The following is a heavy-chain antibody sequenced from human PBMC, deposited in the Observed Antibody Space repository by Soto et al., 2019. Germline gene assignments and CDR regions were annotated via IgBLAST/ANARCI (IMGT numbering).Heavy chain of an antibody. CDR1: GFTFSSYA. CDR3: ARGQGYGGNRNGWLDY. Sequence: EVQLLESGGGLVQPGGSLRLSCAASGFTFSSYAMSWVRQAPGKGLEWVSAISGSGGSTYYADSVKGRFTISRDNSKNSLYLQMNSLRAEDTAVYYCARGQGYGGNRNGWLDYWGQGTLVTVSS. J-gene: IGHJ4*02. D-gene: IGHD1-20*01. V-gene: IGHV3-23*01. CDR2: ISGSGGST.